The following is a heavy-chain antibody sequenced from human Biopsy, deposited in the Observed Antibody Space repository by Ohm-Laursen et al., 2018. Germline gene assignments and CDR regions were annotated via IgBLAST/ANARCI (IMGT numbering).Heavy chain of an antibody. CDR2: IVVGSGYA. CDR1: GFTFSNSV. J-gene: IGHJ4*02. Sequence: SVKVSCKASGFTFSNSVVQWVRQARGQRLEGIGWIVVGSGYAVYAQNFQERVTITRDLSTSTANMELSSLRSDDTAVYCCAAEVGVTVDVGFWGQGTLVTVSS. V-gene: IGHV1-58*01. CDR3: AAEVGVTVDVGF. D-gene: IGHD1-26*01.